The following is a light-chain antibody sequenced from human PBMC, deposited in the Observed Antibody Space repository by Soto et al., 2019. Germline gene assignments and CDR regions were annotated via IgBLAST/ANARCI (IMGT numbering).Light chain of an antibody. Sequence: DIQMTQSPSTLSASVGDRVTITCRASQSISSWLAWYQQKPGKAPKLLIYKASNLENGVPSRFSGSGSGTEFTLTISSLQPDDFATYYCQQYTSYYTFGQGTKLEIK. V-gene: IGKV1-5*03. J-gene: IGKJ2*01. CDR3: QQYTSYYT. CDR1: QSISSW. CDR2: KAS.